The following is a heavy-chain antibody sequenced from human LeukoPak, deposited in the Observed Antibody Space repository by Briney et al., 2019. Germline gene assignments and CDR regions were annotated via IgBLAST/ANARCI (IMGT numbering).Heavy chain of an antibody. CDR2: IKQDRSEK. Sequence: PGGSLRLSCAASGFTFSSYWKSWVRQAPGPGQERLANIKQDRSEKNYVDSVKGRFAISRDNAKNSLYLQMNSLRAEDTAVYYCARDWGAYYHFFDYWGQGTLVTVSS. CDR3: ARDWGAYYHFFDY. J-gene: IGHJ4*02. CDR1: GFTFSSYW. V-gene: IGHV3-7*01. D-gene: IGHD3-22*01.